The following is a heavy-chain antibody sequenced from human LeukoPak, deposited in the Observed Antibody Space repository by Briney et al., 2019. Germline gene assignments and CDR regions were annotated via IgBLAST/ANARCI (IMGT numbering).Heavy chain of an antibody. V-gene: IGHV3-23*01. CDR2: IRGSGGST. CDR3: ARRIQLWSRPFDY. J-gene: IGHJ4*02. D-gene: IGHD5-18*01. CDR1: GFTFSSYA. Sequence: PGGSLRLSCAASGFTFSSYAMSWVRQAPGKGLEWVSAIRGSGGSTYYADSVKGRFTISRDNCKNTLYLQMNSLRAEDTAVYYCARRIQLWSRPFDYWGQGTLVTVSS.